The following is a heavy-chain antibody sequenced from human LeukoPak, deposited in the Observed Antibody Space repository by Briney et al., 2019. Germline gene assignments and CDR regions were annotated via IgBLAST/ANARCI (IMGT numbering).Heavy chain of an antibody. D-gene: IGHD6-19*01. V-gene: IGHV4-39*02. Sequence: PSETLSLTCTVSGGSISGSSYYWGWIRQPPGKGLEWIGSIYYSGSTYYNPSLKSRVTISVDISKNHFSLKLSSVTAADTAVYYCATVAVAGNDFYFDYWGQGTLVTVSS. CDR2: IYYSGST. CDR1: GGSISGSSYY. CDR3: ATVAVAGNDFYFDY. J-gene: IGHJ4*02.